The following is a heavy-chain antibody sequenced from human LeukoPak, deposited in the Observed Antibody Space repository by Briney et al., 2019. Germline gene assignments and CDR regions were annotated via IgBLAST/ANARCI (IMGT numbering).Heavy chain of an antibody. V-gene: IGHV4-4*02. D-gene: IGHD1-26*01. J-gene: IGHJ4*02. CDR2: IYHSGST. Sequence: PSGTLSLTCAVSGGSISSSNWWSWVRQPPGKGLECIGEIYHSGSTNYNPSVKRRDTISVDKSKNKFSLKLSSVTAAETAVYYCARSPRLGRYGYGPWELPVSYFDYWGQGTLVTVSS. CDR3: ARSPRLGRYGYGPWELPVSYFDY. CDR1: GGSISSSNW.